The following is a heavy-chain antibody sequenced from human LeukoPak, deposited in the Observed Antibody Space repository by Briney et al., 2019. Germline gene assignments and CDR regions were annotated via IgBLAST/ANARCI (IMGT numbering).Heavy chain of an antibody. Sequence: PSETLSLTCTVSGGSTSSSSYYWGWIRQPPGKGLEWIGSIYYSGSTYYNPSLKSRVTISVDTSKNQFSLKLSSVTAADTAVYYCAREGWNYVQADYYYMDVWGKGTTVTVSS. CDR1: GGSTSSSSYY. D-gene: IGHD1-7*01. CDR2: IYYSGST. V-gene: IGHV4-39*07. J-gene: IGHJ6*03. CDR3: AREGWNYVQADYYYMDV.